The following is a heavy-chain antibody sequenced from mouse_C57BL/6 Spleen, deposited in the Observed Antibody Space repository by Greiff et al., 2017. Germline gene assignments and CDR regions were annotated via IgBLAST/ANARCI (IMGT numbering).Heavy chain of an antibody. V-gene: IGHV2-4*01. CDR3: AKIGYGSSYWYFDV. Sequence: VQLQESGPGLVQPSQSLSITCTVSGFSLTSYGVHWVRQPPGKGLEWLGVIWSGGSTDYNAAFISRLSISKDNSKSQVFFKMNSLQADDTAIYYCAKIGYGSSYWYFDVWGTGTTVTVSS. CDR2: IWSGGST. CDR1: GFSLTSYG. D-gene: IGHD1-1*01. J-gene: IGHJ1*03.